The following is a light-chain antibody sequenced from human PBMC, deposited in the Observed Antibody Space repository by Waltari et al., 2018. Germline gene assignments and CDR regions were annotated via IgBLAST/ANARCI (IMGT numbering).Light chain of an antibody. V-gene: IGLV2-14*01. Sequence: QSALTQPASVSGPPGQSITISCTGTSRDIRTSTFVPWYQQPPGKVPKLMIFDVTKRPSGVSDRFFGSKSANTASLTISGLQAEDEANYYCTSYTTSSTWVFGGGTRLTVL. J-gene: IGLJ3*02. CDR1: SRDIRTSTF. CDR3: TSYTTSSTWV. CDR2: DVT.